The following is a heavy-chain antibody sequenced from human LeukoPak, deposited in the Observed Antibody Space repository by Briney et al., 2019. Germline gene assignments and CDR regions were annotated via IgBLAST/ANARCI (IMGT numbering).Heavy chain of an antibody. V-gene: IGHV4-4*07. D-gene: IGHD3-10*01. CDR3: ARHYGSGSFSPDN. Sequence: SETLSLTCTVSGGSISGYYWSWIRQLPGKGLEWIGRIYTSGSTNYNPSLKSRVTMSVDTSKNQFSLKLSSVTAADTAVYYCARHYGSGSFSPDNWGQGTLVTVSS. CDR2: IYTSGST. J-gene: IGHJ4*02. CDR1: GGSISGYY.